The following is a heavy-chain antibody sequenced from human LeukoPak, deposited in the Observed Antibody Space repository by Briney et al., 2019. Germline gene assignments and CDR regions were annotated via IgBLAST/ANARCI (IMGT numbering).Heavy chain of an antibody. CDR2: ISAYSGNT. CDR1: GYTFTNYG. J-gene: IGHJ4*02. V-gene: IGHV1-18*01. Sequence: ASVKVSCKASGYTFTNYGIFWVRQAPGQGLEWMGWISAYSGNTNYAQKLQGRVTMTTEASTSTAYMELESLRSDDTAVYYCAISQGSYYDTSGYLGGDYWGQGTLVTVSS. CDR3: AISQGSYYDTSGYLGGDY. D-gene: IGHD3-22*01.